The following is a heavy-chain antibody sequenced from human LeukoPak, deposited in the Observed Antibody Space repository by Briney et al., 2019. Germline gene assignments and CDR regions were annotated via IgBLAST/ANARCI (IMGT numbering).Heavy chain of an antibody. V-gene: IGHV3-30*18. J-gene: IGHJ4*02. CDR3: ANYGSVSYFAY. CDR1: GXTFSNYG. CDR2: ISYDGSNK. D-gene: IGHD3-10*01. Sequence: GGSLRLSCAASGXTFSNYGVHWVRQAPGKGLEWVALISYDGSNKYYADSVKGRFTISRDNSKNTLYLQMISLRAEDTAVYYCANYGSVSYFAYWGQGTLVTVSS.